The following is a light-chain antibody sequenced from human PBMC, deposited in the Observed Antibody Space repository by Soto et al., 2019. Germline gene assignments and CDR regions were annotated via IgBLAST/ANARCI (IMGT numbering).Light chain of an antibody. CDR2: DTF. Sequence: VLTQSPGTLSLSPGARATLSCRARQSVSSNYVAWSQQNPGQAPRLLVYDTFNRATGIPTRFSGSVSGPDFSLTISGLEPEDSAVYYCQQRSTWPTFGQGTKVDIK. V-gene: IGKV3-11*01. CDR3: QQRSTWPT. CDR1: QSVSSN. J-gene: IGKJ1*01.